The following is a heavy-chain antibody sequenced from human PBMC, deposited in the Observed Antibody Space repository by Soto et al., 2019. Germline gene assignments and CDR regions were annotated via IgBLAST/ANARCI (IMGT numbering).Heavy chain of an antibody. Sequence: QVQLVESGGGVVQPGRSLRLSCAASGFTFSNYGMHWVRQAPGKGLEWVAVISYDGNNKYCADSVKGRFTISRDNSKNTLFLQMNSLRAEDTAVYYCAKGPMGADAYFDYWGQGTLVTVSS. CDR3: AKGPMGADAYFDY. D-gene: IGHD1-26*01. J-gene: IGHJ4*02. CDR2: ISYDGNNK. CDR1: GFTFSNYG. V-gene: IGHV3-30*18.